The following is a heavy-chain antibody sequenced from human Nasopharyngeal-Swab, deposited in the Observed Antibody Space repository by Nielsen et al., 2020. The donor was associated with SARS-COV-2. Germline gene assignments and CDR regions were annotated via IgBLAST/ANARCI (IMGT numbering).Heavy chain of an antibody. V-gene: IGHV4-34*01. J-gene: IGHJ4*02. D-gene: IGHD5-18*01. CDR2: INHNGST. Sequence: SETLSLTCAVYGGSFSGYYWSWIRQPPGKGLEWIGEINHNGSTNYNPSLKSRGTISVDTSKNQFSLKLSSVTAADTAVYYCARLETVDTAMVTGGYFDYWGQGTLVTVSS. CDR1: GGSFSGYY. CDR3: ARLETVDTAMVTGGYFDY.